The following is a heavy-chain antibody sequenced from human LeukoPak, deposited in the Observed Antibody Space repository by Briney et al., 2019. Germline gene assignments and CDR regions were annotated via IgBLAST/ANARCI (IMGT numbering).Heavy chain of an antibody. CDR3: ARGAWITILEDVGWFDP. Sequence: ASVKVSCKASGYTFTSYDINWVRQATGQGLEWMGWMNPNSGNTGYAQKFQGRVTMTRNTSISTAYMELSSLRSEDTAVYYCARGAWITILEDVGWFDPWGQGTLVTVSS. D-gene: IGHD3-3*01. CDR2: MNPNSGNT. V-gene: IGHV1-8*01. J-gene: IGHJ5*02. CDR1: GYTFTSYD.